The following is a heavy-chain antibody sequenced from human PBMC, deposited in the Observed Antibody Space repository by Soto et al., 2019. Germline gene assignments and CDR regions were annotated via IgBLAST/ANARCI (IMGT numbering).Heavy chain of an antibody. CDR1: GGSFSDYY. D-gene: IGHD6-13*01. Sequence: QVQLQQWGARLLKPSETLSLTCAVYGGSFSDYYWTWIRQPPGKGLEWIGEINHSGSTTYNPSLKSRVTISVDTSKNQFSLKQNSVTAADTAVYYCARGGDSSSPFDYWGQGTLVTVSS. CDR2: INHSGST. V-gene: IGHV4-34*01. J-gene: IGHJ4*02. CDR3: ARGGDSSSPFDY.